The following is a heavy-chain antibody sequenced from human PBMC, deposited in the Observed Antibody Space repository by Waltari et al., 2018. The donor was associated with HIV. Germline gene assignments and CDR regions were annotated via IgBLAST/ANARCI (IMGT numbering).Heavy chain of an antibody. CDR2: LYSNGNT. CDR1: GFNVCPHY. D-gene: IGHD3-16*02. Sequence: VESGGNFSRRGGSLRLYFEGAGFNVCPHYSRWVRQTPGKGPEWVSVLYSNGNTLYGGSVKGRFTIFRDNSKNTLYLQMNTLRVDDTAVYYCARMQRFYGSEQSRYFYFGMDVWGQGTTVTVSS. J-gene: IGHJ6*02. CDR3: ARMQRFYGSEQSRYFYFGMDV. V-gene: IGHV3-53*01.